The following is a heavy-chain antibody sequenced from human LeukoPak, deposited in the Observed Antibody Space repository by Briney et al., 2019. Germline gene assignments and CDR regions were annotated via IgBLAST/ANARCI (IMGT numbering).Heavy chain of an antibody. J-gene: IGHJ6*02. CDR1: GGSISSDDYY. D-gene: IGHD2-15*01. CDR2: IYYSGTT. Sequence: SETLSLTCTVSGGSISSDDYYWSWIRQPPGKGLEWIGYIYYSGTTFYNPSLKSRVTLSVDTSKNQFSLRLSSVTAADTAVYYCARALCGSGGGCYSGYYYYGMDVWGQGTTVTVSS. CDR3: ARALCGSGGGCYSGYYYYGMDV. V-gene: IGHV4-30-4*01.